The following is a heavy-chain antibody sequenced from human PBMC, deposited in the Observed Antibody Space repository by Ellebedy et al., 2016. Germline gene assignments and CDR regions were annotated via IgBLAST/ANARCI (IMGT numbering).Heavy chain of an antibody. CDR2: ISGSSDTT. J-gene: IGHJ6*02. Sequence: GESLKISXAASGFTFSTCFMSWVRQAPGKGLEWVSTISGSSDTTYYADSVKGRFTISRDNSKNTLFLQMNSLRAEDTAVYYCAAPGFYNSGWDRAWGQGTTVTVSS. CDR3: AAPGFYNSGWDRA. CDR1: GFTFSTCF. V-gene: IGHV3-23*01. D-gene: IGHD6-19*01.